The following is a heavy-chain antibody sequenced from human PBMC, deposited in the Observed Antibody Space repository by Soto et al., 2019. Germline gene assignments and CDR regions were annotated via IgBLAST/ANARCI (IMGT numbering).Heavy chain of an antibody. CDR1: GFTFSSYS. D-gene: IGHD2-15*01. CDR3: AREAEQAVIVVVAATPTGMDV. V-gene: IGHV3-21*01. CDR2: ISSSSSYI. Sequence: PGGSLRLSCAASGFTFSSYSMNWVRQAPGKGLEWVSSISSSSSYIYYADSVKGRFTISRDNAKNSLYLQMNSLRAEDTAVYYCAREAEQAVIVVVAATPTGMDVWGQGTTVTVSS. J-gene: IGHJ6*02.